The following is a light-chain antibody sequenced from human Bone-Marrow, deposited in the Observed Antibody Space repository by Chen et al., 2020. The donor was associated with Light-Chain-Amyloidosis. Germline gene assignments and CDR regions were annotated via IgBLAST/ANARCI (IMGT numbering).Light chain of an antibody. CDR3: SSYTITNPLV. V-gene: IGLV2-14*01. CDR1: SSDVGGDNH. J-gene: IGLJ1*01. Sequence: QSALTQPASVSGSPGQSITISCTGTSSDVGGDNHVSWYQQHPDKAPKLMIYEVTNRPSWVPDRFSGSKSDNTASLTISGLQTEAEAAYFCSSYTITNPLVFGSGTRVTVL. CDR2: EVT.